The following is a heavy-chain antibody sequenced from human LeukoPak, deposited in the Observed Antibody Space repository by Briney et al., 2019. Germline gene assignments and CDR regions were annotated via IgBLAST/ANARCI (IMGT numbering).Heavy chain of an antibody. J-gene: IGHJ4*02. CDR1: GYTFTTYN. CDR2: ISGYNGNT. V-gene: IGHV1-8*03. Sequence: ASVKVSCKASGYTFTTYNINWVRQAPGQGLEWMGWISGYNGNTNYAQKFQGRVTITRNTSINTAYMELSSLRSEDTAVYYCARADDYGDYFDYWGQGTLVTVPS. D-gene: IGHD4-17*01. CDR3: ARADDYGDYFDY.